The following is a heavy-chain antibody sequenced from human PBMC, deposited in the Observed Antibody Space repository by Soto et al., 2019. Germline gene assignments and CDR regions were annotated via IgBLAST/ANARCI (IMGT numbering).Heavy chain of an antibody. J-gene: IGHJ6*02. D-gene: IGHD3-22*01. CDR3: ARRWTAYYDSSGDYPTGGMDV. Sequence: QVQLVQSGAEVKKPGASVKVSCKASGYTFTSYGISWVRQAPGQGLEWMGWISAYNGNTNYAQKLQGRVTMTTDTSTSPAYMELRSLRSDDPAVYYWARRWTAYYDSSGDYPTGGMDVCGQGPTVTVSS. CDR1: GYTFTSYG. V-gene: IGHV1-18*04. CDR2: ISAYNGNT.